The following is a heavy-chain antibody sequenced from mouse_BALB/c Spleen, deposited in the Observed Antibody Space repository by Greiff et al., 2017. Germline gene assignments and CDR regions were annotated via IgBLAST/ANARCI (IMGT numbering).Heavy chain of an antibody. CDR3: ARCGDAWFAY. CDR2: INPSSGYT. CDR1: GYTFTSYT. V-gene: IGHV1-4*02. J-gene: IGHJ3*01. D-gene: IGHD3-3*01. Sequence: VQLQQSAAELARPGASVKMSCKASGYTFTSYTMHWVKQRPGQGLEWIGYINPSSGYTEYNQKFKDKTTLTADKSSSTAYMQLSSLTSEDSAVYYCARCGDAWFAYWGQGTLVTVSA.